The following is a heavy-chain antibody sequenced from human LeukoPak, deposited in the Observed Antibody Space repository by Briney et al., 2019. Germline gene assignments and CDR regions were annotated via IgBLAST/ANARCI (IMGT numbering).Heavy chain of an antibody. D-gene: IGHD3-16*01. J-gene: IGHJ4*02. V-gene: IGHV3-11*04. CDR3: ARVPSGPFVHTVAHNDY. CDR1: GFTFSDYY. CDR2: ISSSGSTI. Sequence: GGSLRLSCAASGFTFSDYYMSWIRQAPGKGLEWVSYISSSGSTIYYADSVKGRFTISRDNAKNSLYLQMNSLRAEDTAVYYCARVPSGPFVHTVAHNDYWGQGTLVTVSS.